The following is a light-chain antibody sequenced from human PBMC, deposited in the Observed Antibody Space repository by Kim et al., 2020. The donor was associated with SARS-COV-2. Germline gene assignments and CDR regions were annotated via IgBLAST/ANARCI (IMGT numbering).Light chain of an antibody. Sequence: VSPGQTARRTCVGKKLGEKYVYWYKQKPGQSPVLVIYQDTERPSGIPERFSGSNSGNTATLSISGTQALDEADYYCQAWDSTTARVFGPGTKVTVL. CDR1: KLGEKY. J-gene: IGLJ1*01. V-gene: IGLV3-1*01. CDR2: QDT. CDR3: QAWDSTTARV.